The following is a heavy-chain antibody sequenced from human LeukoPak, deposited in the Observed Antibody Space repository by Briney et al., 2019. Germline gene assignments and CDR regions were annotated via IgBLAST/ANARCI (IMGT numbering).Heavy chain of an antibody. Sequence: GESLKISCKGSGYSFTSYWFGWVRQMPGKGLEWMGIIYPGDSDTRYSPSFQGQVTISVDKSISTAYMQWSSLKASDTAIYYCVRTSGWYSSWFDPWGQGTLVTVSS. CDR1: GYSFTSYW. D-gene: IGHD6-19*01. CDR3: VRTSGWYSSWFDP. V-gene: IGHV5-51*01. CDR2: IYPGDSDT. J-gene: IGHJ5*02.